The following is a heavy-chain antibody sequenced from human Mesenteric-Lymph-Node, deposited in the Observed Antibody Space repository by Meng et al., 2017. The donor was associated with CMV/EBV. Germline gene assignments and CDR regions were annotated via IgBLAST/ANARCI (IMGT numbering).Heavy chain of an antibody. D-gene: IGHD2-8*02. Sequence: GESLKISCKASGYSFNIYWIGWVRQMPGKGLEWMGIIYPGDSSTRYNPSFEGQVTMSADKSINTAYLQWSSLKASDTAMYYCARRFCTGTGCYASLDYWGQGTLVTVSS. V-gene: IGHV5-51*01. CDR3: ARRFCTGTGCYASLDY. CDR2: IYPGDSST. J-gene: IGHJ4*02. CDR1: GYSFNIYW.